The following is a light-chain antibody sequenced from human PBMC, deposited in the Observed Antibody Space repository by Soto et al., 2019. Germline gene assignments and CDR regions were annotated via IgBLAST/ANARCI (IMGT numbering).Light chain of an antibody. J-gene: IGKJ1*01. CDR1: QSVAKY. CDR2: KVS. Sequence: IQITQSPSSLSISVGDSVTITCRATQSVAKYVNWYQQKPGKAPNLLIYKVSNLQGGVPSRFTGSGSATDFTLTISRLQPEDFATYYCQQSYTTPWTFGQGTKVDIK. CDR3: QQSYTTPWT. V-gene: IGKV1-39*01.